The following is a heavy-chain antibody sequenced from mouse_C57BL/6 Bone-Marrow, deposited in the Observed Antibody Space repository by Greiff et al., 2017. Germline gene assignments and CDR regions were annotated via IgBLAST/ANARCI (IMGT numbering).Heavy chain of an antibody. CDR3: ARGGSYYGREDY. CDR2: ISYDGSN. D-gene: IGHD1-1*01. V-gene: IGHV3-6*01. J-gene: IGHJ2*01. CDR1: GYSITSGYY. Sequence: EVKLMESGPGLVKPSQSLSLTCSVTGYSITSGYYWNWIRQFPGNKLEWMGYISYDGSNNYNPSLKNRISITRDTSKNQFFLKLNSVTTEDTATYYCARGGSYYGREDYWGQGTTLTVSS.